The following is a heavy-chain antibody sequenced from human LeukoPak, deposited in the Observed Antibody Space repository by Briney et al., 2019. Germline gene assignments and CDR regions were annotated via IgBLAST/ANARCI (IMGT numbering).Heavy chain of an antibody. CDR3: ARDATGHNSSWEFDH. CDR2: IYYSGGT. V-gene: IGHV4-59*01. Sequence: SETLSLTCTVSGDSISSYYWSWIRQPPGKGLEWIGYIYYSGGTDYNPSLKSRVTISVDTSKNQFSLKLYSVTAADTAVYYCARDATGHNSSWEFDHWGQGTLVTVSS. CDR1: GDSISSYY. D-gene: IGHD6-13*01. J-gene: IGHJ4*02.